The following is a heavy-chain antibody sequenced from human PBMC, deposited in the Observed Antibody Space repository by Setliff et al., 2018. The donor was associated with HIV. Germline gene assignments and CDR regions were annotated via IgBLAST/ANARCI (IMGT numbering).Heavy chain of an antibody. J-gene: IGHJ2*01. CDR3: ARGLVGGSDYWYFDL. CDR1: GGSISSSCHY. Sequence: SETLSLTCNVSGGSISSSCHYWSWIRQHPDKGLEWMADITYSGSRYYRPSLKSRLTISVGTSKNQFSLKLNSVTAADTAVYYCARGLVGGSDYWYFDLWGRGALVTVSS. D-gene: IGHD3-16*01. V-gene: IGHV4-31*03. CDR2: ITYSGSR.